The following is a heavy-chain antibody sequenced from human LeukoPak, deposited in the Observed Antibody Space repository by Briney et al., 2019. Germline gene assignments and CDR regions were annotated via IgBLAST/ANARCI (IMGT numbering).Heavy chain of an antibody. Sequence: ASVKVSCKASGYTFSSYAISWVRQAPGQGLEWMGGIIPIFGTANYAQKFQGRVTITADESTSTAYMELSSLRSEDTAVYYCARDRYSGYDLGGVYYYYYMDVWGKGTTVTVSS. CDR2: IIPIFGTA. CDR1: GYTFSSYA. J-gene: IGHJ6*03. CDR3: ARDRYSGYDLGGVYYYYYMDV. D-gene: IGHD5-12*01. V-gene: IGHV1-69*13.